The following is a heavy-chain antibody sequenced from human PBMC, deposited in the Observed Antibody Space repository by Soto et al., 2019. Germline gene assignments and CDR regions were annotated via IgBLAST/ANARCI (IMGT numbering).Heavy chain of an antibody. J-gene: IGHJ4*02. Sequence: PSETLSLTCTVSGGSISSGGYYWSWIRQHPGKGLEWIGYIYYSGSTYYNPSLKSRVTISVDTSKNQFSLKLSSVTAADTAVYYCARVPGSLGGDYRFDYWGQGTMVTVAS. CDR2: IYYSGST. V-gene: IGHV4-31*03. CDR1: GGSISSGGYY. D-gene: IGHD4-17*01. CDR3: ARVPGSLGGDYRFDY.